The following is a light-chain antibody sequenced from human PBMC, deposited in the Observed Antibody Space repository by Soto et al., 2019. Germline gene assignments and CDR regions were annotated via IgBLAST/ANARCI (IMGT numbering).Light chain of an antibody. CDR1: NSDIGTYNY. V-gene: IGLV2-11*01. CDR2: DVS. CDR3: CSYAGSYTLV. Sequence: QSVLTQPRSVSGSPGQSVTISCTGTNSDIGTYNYVSWYHQHPGKAPKLMIYDVSQRPSGVPDRFSGSKSGNTASLTISGLQAEDEADYYCCSYAGSYTLVFGGGTKLTVL. J-gene: IGLJ3*02.